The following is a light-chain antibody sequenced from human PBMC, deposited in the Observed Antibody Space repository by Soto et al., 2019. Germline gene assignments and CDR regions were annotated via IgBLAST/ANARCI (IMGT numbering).Light chain of an antibody. J-gene: IGKJ4*01. CDR3: QQYGRSPPLI. V-gene: IGKV3-20*01. Sequence: EIVLTQSPGTLSLSPGARATLSCRASQSVSSNYLAWYQQKPGQAPRLLIYAASTRATGIPDRFSGSGSGTDFTLTISRLEPENFAVYYCQQYGRSPPLIFGGGTKVESK. CDR2: AAS. CDR1: QSVSSNY.